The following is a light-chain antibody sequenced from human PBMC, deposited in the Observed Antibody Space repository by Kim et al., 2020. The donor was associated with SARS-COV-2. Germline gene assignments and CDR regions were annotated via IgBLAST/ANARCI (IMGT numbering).Light chain of an antibody. CDR1: RSNIGAGYD. CDR3: QSYDSSLSAWV. J-gene: IGLJ3*02. CDR2: GDN. V-gene: IGLV1-40*01. Sequence: RVPIYCTWSRSNIGAGYDVHWSQHLPGTAPKLLIFGDNKRPLGVPDRVSGAKSDTSASLALTGLQAEDEADYYCQSYDSSLSAWVFGGGTQLTVL.